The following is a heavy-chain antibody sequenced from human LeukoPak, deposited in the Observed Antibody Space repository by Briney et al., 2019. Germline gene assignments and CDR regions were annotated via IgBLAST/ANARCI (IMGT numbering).Heavy chain of an antibody. CDR3: ARLSNTGSFDFDN. V-gene: IGHV4-39*01. D-gene: IGHD1-26*01. Sequence: SETLSLTCTVSGGSISSNRHYWAWIRQPPGKELEWVENIYYRGSIAYNPSLRSRVTMSIDTSKNQFSLRLSSVTAADTAVFYCARLSNTGSFDFDNWGQGTLVTVSS. J-gene: IGHJ4*02. CDR2: IYYRGSI. CDR1: GGSISSNRHY.